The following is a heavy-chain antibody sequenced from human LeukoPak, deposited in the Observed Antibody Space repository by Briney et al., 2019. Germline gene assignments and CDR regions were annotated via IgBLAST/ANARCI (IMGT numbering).Heavy chain of an antibody. CDR2: ISGSGGST. D-gene: IGHD6-13*01. Sequence: LSGGSLRLSCAASGFTFSSYWMSWVRQAPGKGLEWVSAISGSGGSTYYADSVKGRFTISRDNSKNTLYLQMNSLRAEDTAVYYCAKGTGYSSSLPPFDYWGQGTLVTVSS. V-gene: IGHV3-23*01. CDR3: AKGTGYSSSLPPFDY. J-gene: IGHJ4*02. CDR1: GFTFSSYW.